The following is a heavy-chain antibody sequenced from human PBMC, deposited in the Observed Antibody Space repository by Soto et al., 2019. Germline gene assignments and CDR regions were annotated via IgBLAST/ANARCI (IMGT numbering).Heavy chain of an antibody. CDR2: IYPGDSDT. CDR1: GYSFTSYW. V-gene: IGHV5-51*01. CDR3: ARLSSFRGVIISPPDYYYGMDV. J-gene: IGHJ6*02. Sequence: GEALKISCNGSGYSFTSYWIGWVRQMPGKGLEWMGIIYPGDSDTRYSPSFQGQVTISADKSISTAYLQWSSLKASDTAMYYCARLSSFRGVIISPPDYYYGMDVWGQGTTVTVSS. D-gene: IGHD3-10*01.